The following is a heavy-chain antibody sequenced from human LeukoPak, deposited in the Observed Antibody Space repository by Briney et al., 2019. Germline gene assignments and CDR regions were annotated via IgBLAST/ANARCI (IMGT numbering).Heavy chain of an antibody. CDR1: GYTFTSYD. D-gene: IGHD2-15*01. J-gene: IGHJ3*02. CDR3: ARGSVAYDAFDI. Sequence: GASVKVSCKASGYTFTSYDINWVRQATGQGLEWMGWMNPNSGNTGYAQKFQGRFTMTRNTSISTAYMELSSLRSEDTAVYYCARGSVAYDAFDIWGQGTMVTVSS. V-gene: IGHV1-8*01. CDR2: MNPNSGNT.